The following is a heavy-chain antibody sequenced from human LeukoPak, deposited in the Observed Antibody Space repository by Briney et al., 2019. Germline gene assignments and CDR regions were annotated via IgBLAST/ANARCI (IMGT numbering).Heavy chain of an antibody. J-gene: IGHJ4*02. D-gene: IGHD3-22*01. V-gene: IGHV4-34*01. CDR1: GGSFSGYY. CDR3: ARAGYYYDSSGYYYGFDY. CDR2: INHSGST. Sequence: SETLSLTCAVYGGSFSGYYWSWIRQPPGKGLEWIGEINHSGSTNYNPSLKSRVTISVDTSKNQFSLKLSSVTAADTAVYYCARAGYYYDSSGYYYGFDYWGQGTLVTASS.